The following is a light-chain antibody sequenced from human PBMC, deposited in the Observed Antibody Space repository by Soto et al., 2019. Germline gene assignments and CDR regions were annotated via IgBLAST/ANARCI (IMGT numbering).Light chain of an antibody. CDR3: QNLDSAAFT. V-gene: IGKV1-27*01. CDR1: QGISNY. CDR2: AAS. J-gene: IGKJ3*01. Sequence: DIQMTQSPSSLSASVGDRVIITCRASQGISNYLAWYQQRPGKAPELLIYAASTLQPGVPSRFSGSGSGTDFALTISSLLPEDVATYYCQNLDSAAFTFGPGTKVDIK.